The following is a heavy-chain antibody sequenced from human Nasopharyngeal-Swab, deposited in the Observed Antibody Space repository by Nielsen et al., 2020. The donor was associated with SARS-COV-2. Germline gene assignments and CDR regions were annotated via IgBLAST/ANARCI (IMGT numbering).Heavy chain of an antibody. J-gene: IGHJ5*02. D-gene: IGHD6-6*01. CDR3: ARESISTRHSGWFDP. Sequence: GGSLRLSCAASGFTFSSYWMSWVRQAPGKGLEWVANIKQAGSEKYYVDSVKGRFTISRDNAESSLYLEMNSLRVEDTAVYFCARESISTRHSGWFDPWGQGTLVTVSS. CDR2: IKQAGSEK. V-gene: IGHV3-7*01. CDR1: GFTFSSYW.